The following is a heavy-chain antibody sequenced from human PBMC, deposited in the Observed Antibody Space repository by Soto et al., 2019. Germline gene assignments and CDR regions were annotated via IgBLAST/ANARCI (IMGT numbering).Heavy chain of an antibody. J-gene: IGHJ5*02. Sequence: QITLKESGPTLVKHTETLTLTCIFTGFSLTTNGVGVGWIRQPPGEPLEWLGLFYWDDDKRYSPSLQNRLTISKDTSKNQVVLTLANMAPEDTGTYYCAYRKGAATGTGNWFDPWGQGTPVTVSS. CDR2: FYWDDDK. D-gene: IGHD1-1*01. CDR3: AYRKGAATGTGNWFDP. CDR1: GFSLTTNGVG. V-gene: IGHV2-5*02.